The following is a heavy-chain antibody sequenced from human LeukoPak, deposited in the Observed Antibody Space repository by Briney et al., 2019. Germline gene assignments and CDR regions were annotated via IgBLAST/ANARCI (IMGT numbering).Heavy chain of an antibody. CDR2: VSSSGSTM. CDR1: GFTFSDFE. D-gene: IGHD3-16*01. J-gene: IGHJ4*02. Sequence: GGSLRLSCAASGFTFSDFEMSWVRQAPGRGLEWVSYVSSSGSTMYYAGSVKGRFTMSRDDAKNSVSLQMNSLRTEDTAVYYCARDRLAYFIFWGQGTLVTVSS. V-gene: IGHV3-48*03. CDR3: ARDRLAYFIF.